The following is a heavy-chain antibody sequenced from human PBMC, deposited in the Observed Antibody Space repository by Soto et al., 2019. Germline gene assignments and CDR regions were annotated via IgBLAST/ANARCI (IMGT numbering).Heavy chain of an antibody. CDR2: IAHDESKK. Sequence: QDQLVESGGGVVQPERSLRLSCVVSGFSFRNYGMVWVRQAPGKGLEWVAAIAHDESKKYYADSVKGRFIISRENSKKTLFLQMNSLRVEDTVVYYCVGGWTWGDYWGQGTLVTVSS. CDR1: GFSFRNYG. D-gene: IGHD3-16*01. J-gene: IGHJ4*02. CDR3: VGGWTWGDY. V-gene: IGHV3-30*03.